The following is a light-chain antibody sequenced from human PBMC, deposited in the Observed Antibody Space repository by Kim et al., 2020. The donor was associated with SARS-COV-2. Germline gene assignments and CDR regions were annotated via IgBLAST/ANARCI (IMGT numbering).Light chain of an antibody. V-gene: IGKV3-20*01. CDR3: HQYGSSPYT. CDR2: GAS. CDR1: QSVRSNY. J-gene: IGKJ2*01. Sequence: LAPGERATHSCRASQSVRSNYLAWFQQKPGHAPRLLLNGASSRATGIPDRFSGSGSGTDFSLTISRLEPEDFAVYYCHQYGSSPYTFGQGTKLEI.